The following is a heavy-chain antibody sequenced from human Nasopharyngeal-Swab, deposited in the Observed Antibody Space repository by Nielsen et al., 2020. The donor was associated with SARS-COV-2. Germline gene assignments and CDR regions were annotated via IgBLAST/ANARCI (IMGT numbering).Heavy chain of an antibody. CDR1: GGTFSSYA. Sequence: SVKVSCKASGGTFSSYAISWVRQAPGQGLEWMGGIIPIFGTANYAQKFQGRVPITADESTSTAYMALSSLRSEDTAVYYCARGGGVDEYRYYYYGMDVWGQGTTVTVSS. CDR2: IIPIFGTA. V-gene: IGHV1-69*13. CDR3: ARGGGVDEYRYYYYGMDV. J-gene: IGHJ6*02. D-gene: IGHD5-12*01.